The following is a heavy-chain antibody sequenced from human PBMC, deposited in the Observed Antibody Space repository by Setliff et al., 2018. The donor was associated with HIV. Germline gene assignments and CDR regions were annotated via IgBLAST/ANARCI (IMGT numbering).Heavy chain of an antibody. J-gene: IGHJ3*02. CDR2: ISSSSTSI. Sequence: PGGSLRLSCAASGFTFSSYSMNWVRQAPGKGLEWVSSISSSSTSIYYTDSVKGRFTIPRDNAKNSLYLQMNSLRAEDTAVYYCARGDYDYVWGSYRDAFDIWGQGTMVTVSS. CDR1: GFTFSSYS. V-gene: IGHV3-21*01. D-gene: IGHD3-16*02. CDR3: ARGDYDYVWGSYRDAFDI.